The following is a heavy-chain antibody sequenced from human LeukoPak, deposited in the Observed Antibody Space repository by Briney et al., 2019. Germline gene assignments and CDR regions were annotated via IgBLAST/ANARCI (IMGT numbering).Heavy chain of an antibody. CDR3: ITPLPYSAQ. CDR2: IKPKTDGETT. J-gene: IGHJ4*02. D-gene: IGHD2-21*01. V-gene: IGHV3-15*07. Sequence: GGSLRLSCAASGFTFSNAYMNWVRQAPGKGLEWDGRIKPKTDGETTEYAAPVKGRFSISRDDSKNVLYLQMNSLKTEDTAVYYCITPLPYSAQGGQGTLVTVSS. CDR1: GFTFSNAY.